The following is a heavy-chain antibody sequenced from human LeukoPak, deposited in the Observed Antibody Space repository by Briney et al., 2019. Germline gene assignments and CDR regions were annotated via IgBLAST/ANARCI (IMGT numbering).Heavy chain of an antibody. Sequence: GGSLRLSCAASGFTFSSYSMNWVRQAPGKGLEWVANIKEDGSEKYYVDSVKGRFTISRDNTKNSLYLQMNSLRAEDTALYYCVGVMNYYDSSGYGNYFDYWGQGTLVTVSS. CDR3: VGVMNYYDSSGYGNYFDY. CDR1: GFTFSSYS. J-gene: IGHJ4*02. V-gene: IGHV3-7*01. CDR2: IKEDGSEK. D-gene: IGHD3-22*01.